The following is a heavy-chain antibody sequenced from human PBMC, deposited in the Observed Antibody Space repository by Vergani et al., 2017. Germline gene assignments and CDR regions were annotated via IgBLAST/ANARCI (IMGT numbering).Heavy chain of an antibody. CDR3: ARVNTETNGHLYYYYYMDV. Sequence: QVQLQQWGGGLLKPSETLSLTCVVNGGSFTSYHWTWIRQSPGEGLEWVGDIDHTGRPDDNPSLKRRLTLSLDKSRNQFSLTLNSVTATDTAIYFCARVNTETNGHLYYYYYMDVWGQGTAVTVS. D-gene: IGHD4-11*01. CDR2: IDHTGRP. CDR1: GGSFTSYH. V-gene: IGHV4-34*01. J-gene: IGHJ6*03.